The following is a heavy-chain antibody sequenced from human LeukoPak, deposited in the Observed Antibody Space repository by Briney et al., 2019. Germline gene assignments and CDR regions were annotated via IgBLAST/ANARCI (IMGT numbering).Heavy chain of an antibody. J-gene: IGHJ4*02. CDR2: ISGSGDST. Sequence: GGSLRLSCVASGFTFSSHAMSWVRQAPGKGLEWVSTISGSGDSTSYADSVKGRFTISRDNSKNTLYLQMNSLRAEDTAVYYCARDSNGSGSYYNEYYFDYWGQGTLVTVSS. CDR1: GFTFSSHA. CDR3: ARDSNGSGSYYNEYYFDY. V-gene: IGHV3-23*01. D-gene: IGHD3-10*01.